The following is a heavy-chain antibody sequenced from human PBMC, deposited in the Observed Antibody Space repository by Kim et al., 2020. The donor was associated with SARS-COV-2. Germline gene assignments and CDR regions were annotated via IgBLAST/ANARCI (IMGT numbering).Heavy chain of an antibody. Sequence: GNTYYNPSLKSRIAISTDTAKTPFSLTLPSVTTADTAVYYCATAAGDAFDIWGQGTMVTVSS. CDR3: ATAAGDAFDI. V-gene: IGHV4-30-2*05. D-gene: IGHD6-13*01. CDR2: GNT. J-gene: IGHJ3*02.